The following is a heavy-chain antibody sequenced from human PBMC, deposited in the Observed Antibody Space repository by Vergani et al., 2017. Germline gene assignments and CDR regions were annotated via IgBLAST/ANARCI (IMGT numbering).Heavy chain of an antibody. J-gene: IGHJ3*02. V-gene: IGHV3-49*03. D-gene: IGHD3-16*01. CDR1: GFTFGYYA. CDR2: IRSKADGQAT. CDR3: VRDQVSMLGGSDALGI. Sequence: EVQLVESGGDLVQPGRSLRLSCTASGFTFGYYAMDWFRQAPGQGLEWVGGIRSKADGQATISAASVKGIFTISRDDSKCIAYLQMNNLQTEDTAMYYCVRDQVSMLGGSDALGIGGQGTMGTVSS.